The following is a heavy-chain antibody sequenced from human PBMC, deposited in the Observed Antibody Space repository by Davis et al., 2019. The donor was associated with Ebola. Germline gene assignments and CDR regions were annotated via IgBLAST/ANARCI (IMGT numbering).Heavy chain of an antibody. Sequence: GESLKISCAASGFNVSRNYMSWVRQAPGKGLKWVSIIYNNGNTYYAESVKGRFTIARDNSKNTLYLQMNSLRAEDTAVYYCARANWGYQIDYWGQGTLVTVSS. CDR3: ARANWGYQIDY. CDR2: IYNNGNT. CDR1: GFNVSRNY. V-gene: IGHV3-53*01. J-gene: IGHJ4*02. D-gene: IGHD3-16*01.